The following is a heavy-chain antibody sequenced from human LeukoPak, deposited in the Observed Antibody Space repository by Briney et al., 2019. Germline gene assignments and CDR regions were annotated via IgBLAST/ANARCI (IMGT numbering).Heavy chain of an antibody. CDR1: GFTFSSYS. CDR2: ISSSSSYI. V-gene: IGHV3-21*01. D-gene: IGHD1-26*01. Sequence: PGGSLRLSCAASGFTFSSYSMNWVRQAPGKGLEWVSSISSSSSYIYYADSVKGRFTISRDNAKNSLYLQMNSLRAEDTAVYYCARDQSGSASQWGPTYYYYYMDVWGKGTTVTVSS. CDR3: ARDQSGSASQWGPTYYYYYMDV. J-gene: IGHJ6*03.